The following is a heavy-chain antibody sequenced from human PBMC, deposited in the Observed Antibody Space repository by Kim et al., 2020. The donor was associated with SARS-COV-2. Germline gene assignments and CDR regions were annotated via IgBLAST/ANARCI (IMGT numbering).Heavy chain of an antibody. Sequence: STNSNPSLKGRVTISVDTSKNQFSRKLSAVTAADTAVYYCARALLGYFDLWGRGTLVTVSS. D-gene: IGHD1-26*01. V-gene: IGHV4-34*01. CDR3: ARALLGYFDL. J-gene: IGHJ2*01. CDR2: ST.